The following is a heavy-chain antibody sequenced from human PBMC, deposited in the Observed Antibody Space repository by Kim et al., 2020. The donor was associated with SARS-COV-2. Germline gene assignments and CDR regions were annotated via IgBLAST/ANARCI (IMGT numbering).Heavy chain of an antibody. Sequence: AVSMKRRFTISKDNSKNTLYLQMNRLEAEDTAVYYCAKDRAGFGDYYFNYWGQGSLVTVSS. J-gene: IGHJ4*02. D-gene: IGHD3-10*01. CDR3: AKDRAGFGDYYFNY. V-gene: IGHV3-23*01.